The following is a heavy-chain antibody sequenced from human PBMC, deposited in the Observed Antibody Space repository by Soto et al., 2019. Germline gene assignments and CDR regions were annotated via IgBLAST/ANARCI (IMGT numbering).Heavy chain of an antibody. CDR2: IYYSGST. CDR1: GCSISSGGYY. D-gene: IGHD3-3*01. Sequence: QVQLQESGPGLVKPSQTLSLTCTVSGCSISSGGYYWSWIRQHPGKGLEWIGYIYYSGSTYYNPSLKSRVTISVDTSKNQFSLKLSSVTAADTAVYSCARVLRGYTNAIALNWFDPWGQGTLVTVSS. J-gene: IGHJ5*02. V-gene: IGHV4-31*03. CDR3: ARVLRGYTNAIALNWFDP.